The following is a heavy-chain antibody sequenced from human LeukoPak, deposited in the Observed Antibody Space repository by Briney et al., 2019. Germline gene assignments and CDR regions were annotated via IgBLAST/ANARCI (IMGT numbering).Heavy chain of an antibody. J-gene: IGHJ4*02. V-gene: IGHV4-61*01. CDR1: GGSVSSGSYY. CDR3: ARDETGYSYGV. CDR2: IYYSGST. Sequence: KPSETLSLTCTVSGGSVSSGSYYWSWIRQPPRKGLEWIGYIYYSGSTNYNPSLKSRVTISVDTSKNQFSLKLSSVTAADTAVYHCARDETGYSYGVWGQGTLVTVSS. D-gene: IGHD5-18*01.